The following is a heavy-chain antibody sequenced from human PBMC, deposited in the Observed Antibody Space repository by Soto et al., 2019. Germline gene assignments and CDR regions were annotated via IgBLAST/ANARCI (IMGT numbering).Heavy chain of an antibody. J-gene: IGHJ6*02. Sequence: GASVKVSCKASGYTFTSYAMHWVRQAPGQRLEWMGWINAGNGNTKYSQKFQGRVTITRDTSASTAYMELSSLRSEDTAVYYCAREPCSGGSCSVSYYYYGMDVWGQGTTVTVSS. CDR3: AREPCSGGSCSVSYYYYGMDV. D-gene: IGHD2-15*01. V-gene: IGHV1-3*01. CDR1: GYTFTSYA. CDR2: INAGNGNT.